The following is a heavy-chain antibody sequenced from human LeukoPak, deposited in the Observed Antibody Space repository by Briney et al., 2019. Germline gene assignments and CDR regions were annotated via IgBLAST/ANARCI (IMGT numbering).Heavy chain of an antibody. J-gene: IGHJ6*02. CDR1: GFTFSSYA. CDR3: AREGSGWETYYYYGMDV. V-gene: IGHV3-21*01. CDR2: ISSSSSYI. Sequence: PGGSLRLSCAASGFTFSSYAMSWVRQAPGKGLEWVSSISSSSSYIYYADSVKGRFTISRDNAKNSLYLQMNSLRAEDTAVYYCAREGSGWETYYYYGMDVWGQGTTVTVSS. D-gene: IGHD6-19*01.